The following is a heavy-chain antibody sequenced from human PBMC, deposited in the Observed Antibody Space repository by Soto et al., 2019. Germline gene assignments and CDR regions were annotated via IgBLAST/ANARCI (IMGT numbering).Heavy chain of an antibody. D-gene: IGHD3-3*01. CDR3: AREGDFGVVTSPLEY. Sequence: ASVKVSGKASGYTVTSYYMHWVRQAPGQGPEWMGIINPSGGSTSYAQKFQGRVTMTRDTSTSTVYMELSSLRSEGTAVYYCAREGDFGVVTSPLEYWGQGNLVTVSS. V-gene: IGHV1-46*01. CDR2: INPSGGST. J-gene: IGHJ4*02. CDR1: GYTVTSYY.